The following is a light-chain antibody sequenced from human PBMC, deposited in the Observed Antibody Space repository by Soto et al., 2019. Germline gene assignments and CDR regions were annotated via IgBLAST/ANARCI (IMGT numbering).Light chain of an antibody. CDR2: AAS. J-gene: IGKJ5*01. Sequence: IPLTQSPSSLSASVGDRVTITCRASQGISSYLAWYQQKPGKAPKLLIYAASTLQSGVPSRFSGSGSGTDFTLPISSLQPEDFATYYCQQLNSYPQITFGQGTRLEIK. V-gene: IGKV1-9*01. CDR1: QGISSY. CDR3: QQLNSYPQIT.